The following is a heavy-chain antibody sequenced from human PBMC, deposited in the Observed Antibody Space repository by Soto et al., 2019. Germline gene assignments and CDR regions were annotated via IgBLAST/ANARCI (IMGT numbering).Heavy chain of an antibody. J-gene: IGHJ4*02. Sequence: QVQLQESGPGLVKPSQTLSLTCTVSGGSISSGGYYWSWIRQHPGKGLEWIGYIYYSGSTYYNPYLKSRVTIAVDTSKNQFSLKLSSVTAADTAVYYCARGDRGYSYGQFDYWGQGTLVTVSS. CDR1: GGSISSGGYY. V-gene: IGHV4-31*03. CDR3: ARGDRGYSYGQFDY. D-gene: IGHD5-18*01. CDR2: IYYSGST.